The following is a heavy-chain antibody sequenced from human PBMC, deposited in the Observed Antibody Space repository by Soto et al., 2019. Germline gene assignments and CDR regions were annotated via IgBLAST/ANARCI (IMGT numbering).Heavy chain of an antibody. CDR3: ARDWLVATIYYFDY. D-gene: IGHD5-12*01. Sequence: GGSLRLSCAASGFTSSSYAMHWVRQAPGKGLEWVAVISYDGSNKYYADSVKGRFTISRDNSKNTLYLQMNSLRAEDTAVYYCARDWLVATIYYFDYWGQGTLVTVSS. CDR2: ISYDGSNK. V-gene: IGHV3-30-3*01. J-gene: IGHJ4*02. CDR1: GFTSSSYA.